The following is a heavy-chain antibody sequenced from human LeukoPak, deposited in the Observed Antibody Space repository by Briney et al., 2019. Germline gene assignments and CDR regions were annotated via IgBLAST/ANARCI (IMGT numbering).Heavy chain of an antibody. Sequence: SVKVSCKASGGTFSGYAISWVRQAPGQGLEWMGGIIPIFGTANYAQKFQGRVTITTDESTSTAYMELSSLRSEDTAVYYCAREGYYYDSSGYSNPEPQHWGQGTLVTVSS. CDR3: AREGYYYDSSGYSNPEPQH. CDR1: GGTFSGYA. D-gene: IGHD3-22*01. CDR2: IIPIFGTA. J-gene: IGHJ1*01. V-gene: IGHV1-69*05.